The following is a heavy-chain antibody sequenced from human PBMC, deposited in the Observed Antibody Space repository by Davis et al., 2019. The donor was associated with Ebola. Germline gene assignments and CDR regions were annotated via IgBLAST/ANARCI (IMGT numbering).Heavy chain of an antibody. Sequence: GESLKISCAASGFTFSSNYMSWVRQAPGKGLEWVSVIYSGGSTYYADSVKGRFTISRHNSKNTLYLQMNSLRAEDTAVYYCARYCSSTSCYTRGFDYWGQGTLVTVSS. D-gene: IGHD2-2*02. V-gene: IGHV3-53*04. CDR3: ARYCSSTSCYTRGFDY. CDR1: GFTFSSNY. CDR2: IYSGGST. J-gene: IGHJ4*02.